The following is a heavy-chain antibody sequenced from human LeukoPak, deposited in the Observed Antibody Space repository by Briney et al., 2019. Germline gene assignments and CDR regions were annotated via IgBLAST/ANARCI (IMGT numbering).Heavy chain of an antibody. CDR3: AKGGWLDD. J-gene: IGHJ4*02. CDR2: ITGRSDKT. V-gene: IGHV3-23*01. Sequence: PGGSLRLSCAASGFNFNKYDMTWARQAPGKGLEWVSTITGRSDKTYYTDSVKGRFFTSGDNSKDTLYLQMNSLRAEDTALYYCAKGGWLDDLGQGALVTVSS. D-gene: IGHD6-19*01. CDR1: GFNFNKYD.